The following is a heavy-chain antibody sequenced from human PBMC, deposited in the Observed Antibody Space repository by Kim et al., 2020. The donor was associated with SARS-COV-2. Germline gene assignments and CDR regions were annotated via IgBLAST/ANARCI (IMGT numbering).Heavy chain of an antibody. CDR3: ARVSLEYSSRWYGGLREDYFDY. CDR1: GGSISSGGYS. V-gene: IGHV4-30-2*01. J-gene: IGHJ4*02. Sequence: SETLSLTCAVSGGSISSGGYSWSWIRQPPGKGLEWIGYIYHSGSTYYNPSLKSRVTISVDRSKNQFSLKLSSVTAADTAVYYCARVSLEYSSRWYGGLREDYFDYWGQGTLVTVSS. CDR2: IYHSGST. D-gene: IGHD6-13*01.